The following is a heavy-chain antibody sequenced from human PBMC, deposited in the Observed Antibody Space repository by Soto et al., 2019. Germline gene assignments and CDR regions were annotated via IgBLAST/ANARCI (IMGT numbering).Heavy chain of an antibody. V-gene: IGHV1-69*06. CDR1: GGTFSSYA. CDR2: IIPIFGTA. D-gene: IGHD3-22*01. CDR3: ARRSNYYDSSGYPPYAFDI. Sequence: SVKVSCKASGGTFSSYAISWVRQAPGQGLEWMGGIIPIFGTANYAQKFQGRVTTTADKSTSTAYMELSSLRSEDTAVYYCARRSNYYDSSGYPPYAFDIWGQGTMVTVSS. J-gene: IGHJ3*02.